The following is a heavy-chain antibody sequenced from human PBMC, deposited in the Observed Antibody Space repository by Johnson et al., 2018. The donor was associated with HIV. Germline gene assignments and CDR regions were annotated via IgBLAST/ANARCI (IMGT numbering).Heavy chain of an antibody. CDR1: GFTFSSYA. V-gene: IGHV3-30*04. D-gene: IGHD4-11*01. Sequence: QVQLVESGGGVVQPGRSLRLSCAASGFTFSSYAMHWVRQAPGKGLEWVAVISYDGSNKNYADSVKGRFTISRDNTKNTLSLQMNSLRAEDTAVYYCAREKTTPDAFDIWGQGTMVTFSS. CDR3: AREKTTPDAFDI. J-gene: IGHJ3*02. CDR2: ISYDGSNK.